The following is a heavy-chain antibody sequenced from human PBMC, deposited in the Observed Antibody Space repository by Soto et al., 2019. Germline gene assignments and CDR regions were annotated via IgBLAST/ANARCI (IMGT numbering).Heavy chain of an antibody. CDR2: INPSGGST. D-gene: IGHD2-15*01. V-gene: IGHV1-46*01. CDR3: ARDGPVVAATLSLLAS. Sequence: ASVKVSCKASGYTFTSYYMHWVRQAPGQGLEWRGIINPSGGSTSYAQKFQGRVTMTRDTSTSTVYMELSSLRSEDTAVYYCARDGPVVAATLSLLASWGQGPLVIVSS. CDR1: GYTFTSYY. J-gene: IGHJ5*01.